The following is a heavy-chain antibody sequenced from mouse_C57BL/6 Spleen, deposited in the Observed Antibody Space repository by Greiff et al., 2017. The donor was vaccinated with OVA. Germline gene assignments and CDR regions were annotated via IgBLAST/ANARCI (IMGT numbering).Heavy chain of an antibody. CDR3: ARHHYDDEEDYYAMDY. D-gene: IGHD2-4*01. CDR1: GFTFSSYG. CDR2: ISSGGSYT. J-gene: IGHJ4*01. V-gene: IGHV5-6*01. Sequence: EVQRVESGGDLVKPGGSLKLSCAASGFTFSSYGLSWVRQTPDKTLEWVATISSGGSYTYYPDSVKGRVTISRDNAKNTLYMQMSSLKSEDTAMYYCARHHYDDEEDYYAMDYWGQGTSVTVSS.